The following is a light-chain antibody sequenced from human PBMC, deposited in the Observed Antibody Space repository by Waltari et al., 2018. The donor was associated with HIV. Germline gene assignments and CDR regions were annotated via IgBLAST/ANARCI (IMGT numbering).Light chain of an antibody. V-gene: IGLV1-44*01. CDR2: SNN. CDR3: VAWDDSLNALL. CDR1: YSNIGTDV. J-gene: IGLJ2*01. Sequence: QSVLTQPPSASGTPGQRVTISCSGSYSNIGTDVVNWYQQLPGTAPKLLIYSNNHRPSGVPDRFSGSKSGTSASLAISGLQSEDEAAYYCVAWDDSLNALLFGGGTKLTVL.